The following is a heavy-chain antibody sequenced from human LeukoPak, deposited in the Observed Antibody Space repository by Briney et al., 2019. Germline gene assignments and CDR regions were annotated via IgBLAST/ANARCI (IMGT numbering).Heavy chain of an antibody. Sequence: EASVKVSCKASGYTFTGYYMHWVRQAPGQGLEWMGWINPNNGGTNYAQKFQGRVTMTRDTSISTAYMELSRLRSDDTAVYYCARDRLVSPLWFGELPMRVYYYYYYMDVWGKGTTVTISS. J-gene: IGHJ6*03. CDR1: GYTFTGYY. CDR3: ARDRLVSPLWFGELPMRVYYYYYYMDV. CDR2: INPNNGGT. D-gene: IGHD3-10*01. V-gene: IGHV1-2*02.